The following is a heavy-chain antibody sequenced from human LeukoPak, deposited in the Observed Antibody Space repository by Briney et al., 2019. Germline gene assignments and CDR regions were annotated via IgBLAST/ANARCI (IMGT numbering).Heavy chain of an antibody. CDR2: INPNSGGT. V-gene: IGHV1-2*02. CDR3: ARTERGYSGSAFDY. CDR1: VYTFTGYY. J-gene: IGHJ4*02. Sequence: ASVKPSCKASVYTFTGYYMHCGPQAPRQGLGWIGWINPNSGGTNYAQKFQGKVTMTRDTSISTAYMELNRLRSDDTAVYYCARTERGYSGSAFDYWGQGTLVTVSS. D-gene: IGHD5-12*01.